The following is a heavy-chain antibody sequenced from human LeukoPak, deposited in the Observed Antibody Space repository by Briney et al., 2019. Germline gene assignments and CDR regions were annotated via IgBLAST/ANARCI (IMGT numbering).Heavy chain of an antibody. J-gene: IGHJ4*02. CDR3: AMVYGSGSYSSFDY. CDR1: GFTFSSYA. D-gene: IGHD3-10*01. V-gene: IGHV3-23*01. Sequence: EGSLRLSCAASGFTFSSYAMSWVRQAPGKGLEWVSAISGSGGSTYYADSVKGRFTNSRDNSKNTLYLQMNSLRAEDTAVYYCAMVYGSGSYSSFDYWGQGTLVTVSS. CDR2: ISGSGGST.